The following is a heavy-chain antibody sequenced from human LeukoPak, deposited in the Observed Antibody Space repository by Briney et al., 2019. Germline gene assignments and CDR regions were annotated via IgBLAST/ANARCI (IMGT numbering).Heavy chain of an antibody. CDR2: ICSCSGYM. J-gene: IGHJ4*02. CDR1: GFTSSSLW. CDR3: ATDRDHLSM. Sequence: GSLRLSCAASGFTSSSLWMSWVRQAPGRGLEWVSSICSCSGYMFYPDSVKGRFNISRENAKNSLVLQMNSLRADDTAVYYCATDRDHLSMWGQGAHVTVSS. V-gene: IGHV3-21*01. D-gene: IGHD2/OR15-2a*01.